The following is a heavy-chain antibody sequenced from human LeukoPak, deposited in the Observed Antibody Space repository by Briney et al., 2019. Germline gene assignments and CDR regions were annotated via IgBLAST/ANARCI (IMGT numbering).Heavy chain of an antibody. CDR1: GFTFSSHA. CDR2: ISISDGNT. CDR3: AKGVLPGIGVAYYLDY. V-gene: IGHV3-23*01. Sequence: GGSLRLSCAASGFTFSSHAMNWVRQAPGKGLEWVSVISISDGNTYYADSVKGRFTISRDNSKNTLYLQMNSLRAEDTAVYYRAKGVLPGIGVAYYLDYWGQGTLVTVSS. D-gene: IGHD6-19*01. J-gene: IGHJ4*02.